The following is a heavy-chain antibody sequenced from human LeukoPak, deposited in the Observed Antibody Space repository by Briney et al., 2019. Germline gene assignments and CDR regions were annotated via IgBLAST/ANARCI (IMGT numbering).Heavy chain of an antibody. CDR3: ASGSGSYYFDY. V-gene: IGHV1-69*05. Sequence: PTASVKVSCKAYGGTFSSYAISWVRQAPGQGLEWMGGIIPIFGTANYAQKFQGRVTFTTASSTSIAYMELSSLSSEDTAVYYWASGSGSYYFDYWGQGTLVTVSS. J-gene: IGHJ4*02. CDR1: GGTFSSYA. D-gene: IGHD3-10*01. CDR2: IIPIFGTA.